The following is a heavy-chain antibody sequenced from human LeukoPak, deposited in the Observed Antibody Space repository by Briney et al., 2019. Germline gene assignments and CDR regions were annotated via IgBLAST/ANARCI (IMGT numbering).Heavy chain of an antibody. J-gene: IGHJ4*02. Sequence: ASVKVSCKASGYTFTSYGISWVRQAPGQGLEWMGWISAYNGNTNYAQKLQGRVTMTTDTSTSTAYMELRSLRSDDTAVYYCASDGNYGSGSPRFDSWGQGTLVTVSS. V-gene: IGHV1-18*01. CDR3: ASDGNYGSGSPRFDS. CDR1: GYTFTSYG. CDR2: ISAYNGNT. D-gene: IGHD3-10*01.